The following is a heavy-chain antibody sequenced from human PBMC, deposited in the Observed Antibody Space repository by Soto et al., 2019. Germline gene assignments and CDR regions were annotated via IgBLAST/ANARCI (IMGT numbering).Heavy chain of an antibody. Sequence: DVQLLGSGGDLVQPGGSLRLSCAASGFTFSSYAMTWVRQTPGKGLEWVSGISDRGSSPNYADSVKGRFTISRDNSQSTLYLQMNSLRAEDTAVYYCAKTIIRGSRYWYFDLWGRGTLVTVSS. CDR1: GFTFSSYA. CDR2: ISDRGSSP. J-gene: IGHJ2*01. CDR3: AKTIIRGSRYWYFDL. V-gene: IGHV3-23*01. D-gene: IGHD5-12*01.